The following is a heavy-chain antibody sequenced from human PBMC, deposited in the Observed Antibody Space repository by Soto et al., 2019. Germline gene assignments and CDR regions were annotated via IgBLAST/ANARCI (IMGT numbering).Heavy chain of an antibody. Sequence: GASVKVSCKASGGTFSSYTISWVRQAPGQGLEWMGRIIPILGIANYAQKFQGRVTITADKSTSTAYMELSSLRSEDTAVYYCARDRSVQGSKTGERSPQAYYYYGMDVWGQGTTVTVSS. V-gene: IGHV1-69*04. CDR3: ARDRSVQGSKTGERSPQAYYYYGMDV. CDR1: GGTFSSYT. CDR2: IIPILGIA. D-gene: IGHD3-16*01. J-gene: IGHJ6*02.